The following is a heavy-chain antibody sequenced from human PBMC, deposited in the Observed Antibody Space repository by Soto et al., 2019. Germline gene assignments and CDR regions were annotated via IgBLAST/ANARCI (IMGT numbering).Heavy chain of an antibody. CDR1: GGSISSSSYY. CDR3: AKASLLDIVVDGAFDI. D-gene: IGHD2-2*01. CDR2: IYYSGST. Sequence: QLQLQESGPGLVKPSETLSLTCTVSGGSISSSSYYWGWIRQPPGKGLEWIGSIYYSGSTYYNPSLQSRVTISVDTSNNQFTLKLSSVTAADTAVYYCAKASLLDIVVDGAFDIWGQGTMVTVSS. V-gene: IGHV4-39*01. J-gene: IGHJ3*02.